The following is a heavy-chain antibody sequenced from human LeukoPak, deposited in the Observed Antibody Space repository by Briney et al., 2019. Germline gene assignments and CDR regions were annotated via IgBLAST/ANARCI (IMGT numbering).Heavy chain of an antibody. J-gene: IGHJ4*02. CDR2: IYYSGST. CDR3: ARGGKWELPLDY. Sequence: SETLSLTRTVSGGSISSYYWSWIRQPPGKGLEWIGYIYYSGSTNYNPSLKSRVTISVDTSKNQFSLKLSSVTAADTAVYYCARGGKWELPLDYWGQGTLVTVSS. D-gene: IGHD1-26*01. CDR1: GGSISSYY. V-gene: IGHV4-59*01.